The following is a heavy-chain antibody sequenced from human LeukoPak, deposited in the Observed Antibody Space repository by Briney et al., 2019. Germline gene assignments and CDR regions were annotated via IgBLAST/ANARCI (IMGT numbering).Heavy chain of an antibody. D-gene: IGHD5-24*01. V-gene: IGHV4-39*01. J-gene: IGHJ4*02. CDR3: AKHEEEDGYNAKTFDF. CDR2: MHYRGTT. CDR1: GVSISSSNNF. Sequence: SETLSLTCTVSGVSISSSNNFWGWIRQPPGKGLEWIGSMHYRGTTYYIPSLKSRVTISVDTSKNQFSLKLSSVTAADTAVYYCAKHEEEDGYNAKTFDFWGQGTLVTVSS.